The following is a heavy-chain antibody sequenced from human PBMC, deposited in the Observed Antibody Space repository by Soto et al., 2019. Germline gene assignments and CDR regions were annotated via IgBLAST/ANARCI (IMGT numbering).Heavy chain of an antibody. J-gene: IGHJ4*02. CDR3: ERGRYGDY. CDR1: GYTFTSYG. Sequence: QVHLVQSGAEVKKPGASVKVSCKASGYTFTSYGITWVRQAPGQGLEWMGWISAHNGNTDYPQKLQGRVIVTRDTSTSTAYMELRSLRSDDTAVYYCERGRYGDYWGQGALVTVSS. CDR2: ISAHNGNT. D-gene: IGHD1-1*01. V-gene: IGHV1-18*01.